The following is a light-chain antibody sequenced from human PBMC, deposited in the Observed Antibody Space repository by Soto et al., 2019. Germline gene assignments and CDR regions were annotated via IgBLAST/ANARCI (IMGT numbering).Light chain of an antibody. J-gene: IGKJ1*01. V-gene: IGKV1-5*03. CDR1: QSFSSW. CDR2: KAS. CDR3: QQYNSYSMT. Sequence: DIQLTQSPSTLSASVGDRVTITCRASQSFSSWLAWYQHKPGKAPKLLIYKASTLESGVPSRFSGSGSGTEFTLTIISLQPDDFATYYCQQYNSYSMTFGQGTKVDIK.